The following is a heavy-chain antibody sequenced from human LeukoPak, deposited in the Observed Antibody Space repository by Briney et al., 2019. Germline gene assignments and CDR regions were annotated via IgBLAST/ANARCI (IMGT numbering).Heavy chain of an antibody. J-gene: IGHJ5*02. V-gene: IGHV3-74*01. Sequence: GGSLRLSCAASGFTFRSYWMHWVRQAPGKGLVWVSRINSDGSSTSYADSVKGRFTISRDNAKNSLYLQMNSLRAEDTAVYYCARDGSPYYYGSGTITWGQGTLVTVSS. D-gene: IGHD3-10*01. CDR2: INSDGSST. CDR1: GFTFRSYW. CDR3: ARDGSPYYYGSGTIT.